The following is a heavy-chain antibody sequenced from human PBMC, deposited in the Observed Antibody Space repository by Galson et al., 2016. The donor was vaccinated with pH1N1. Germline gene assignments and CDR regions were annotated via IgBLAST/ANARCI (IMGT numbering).Heavy chain of an antibody. CDR3: ARCDYHDVDLDRFYFDY. CDR2: ISNSGGSI. Sequence: LRLSCAASRFTFSDYYMSWIRQAPGKGLEWVSYISNSGGSIYYADSVEGRFTISRDNAKNSLYLQMNSLRAEDTAVYYCARCDYHDVDLDRFYFDYWGQGTLVTVSS. V-gene: IGHV3-11*01. CDR1: RFTFSDYY. D-gene: IGHD4-17*01. J-gene: IGHJ4*02.